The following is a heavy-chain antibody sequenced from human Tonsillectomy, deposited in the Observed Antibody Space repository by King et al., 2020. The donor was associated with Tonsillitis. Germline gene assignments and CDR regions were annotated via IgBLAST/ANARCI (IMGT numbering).Heavy chain of an antibody. D-gene: IGHD3-3*01. CDR1: GFSFDDCA. Sequence: VQLVESGGVVVQPGGSLRLSCVASGFSFDDCAMHWVRQAPGKGLEWVSLITWDGSRTYYADSVKGRFSISRDNSKNSLYLQMNSLRTEDTALYYCAKAVFGVVTPLDYWGQGTLVTVSS. CDR2: ITWDGSRT. J-gene: IGHJ4*02. V-gene: IGHV3-43*01. CDR3: AKAVFGVVTPLDY.